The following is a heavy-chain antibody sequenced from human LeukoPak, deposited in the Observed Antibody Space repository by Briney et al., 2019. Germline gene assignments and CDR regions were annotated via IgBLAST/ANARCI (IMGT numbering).Heavy chain of an antibody. CDR1: GFTFNSYG. CDR3: ARDEVASTFYYFDY. Sequence: PGRSLRLSCAASGFTFNSYGMHWVRQAPGKGLEWLAVIWYDGSNKYFADSVRGRFTISRDNSKNTLYLQMNSLRAEDTAVYYCARDEVASTFYYFDYWGQGTLVTVSS. J-gene: IGHJ4*02. CDR2: IWYDGSNK. D-gene: IGHD6-19*01. V-gene: IGHV3-33*01.